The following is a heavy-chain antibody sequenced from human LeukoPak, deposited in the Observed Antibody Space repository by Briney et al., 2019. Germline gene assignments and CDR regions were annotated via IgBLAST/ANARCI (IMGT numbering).Heavy chain of an antibody. D-gene: IGHD2/OR15-2a*01. Sequence: SETLSLTCDVSGYSISGGYFWGWIRQPPGMGLEWIGSTAHRGNTYYNPSLKGRVSISTDGSKNQFSLSLTSVTAADTATYYCTRVTRNSGRFFDYWGPGTLATVHS. CDR3: TRVTRNSGRFFDY. V-gene: IGHV4-38-2*01. J-gene: IGHJ4*02. CDR2: TAHRGNT. CDR1: GYSISGGYF.